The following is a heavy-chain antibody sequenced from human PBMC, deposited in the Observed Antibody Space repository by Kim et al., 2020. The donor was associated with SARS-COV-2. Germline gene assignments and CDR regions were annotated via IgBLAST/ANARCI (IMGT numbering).Heavy chain of an antibody. CDR3: AKEGERWLQLTGSPLDY. J-gene: IGHJ4*02. Sequence: VEGRFTISRDNSKKTLYLQLNSLRAEDTAVYYCAKEGERWLQLTGSPLDYWGQGTLVTVSS. D-gene: IGHD5-12*01. V-gene: IGHV3-33*06.